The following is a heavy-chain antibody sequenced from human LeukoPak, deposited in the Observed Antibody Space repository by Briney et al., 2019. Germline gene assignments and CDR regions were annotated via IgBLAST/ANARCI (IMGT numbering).Heavy chain of an antibody. D-gene: IGHD3-9*01. CDR1: GFNFDDYV. V-gene: IGHV3-20*04. CDR3: SKPYEPYDILTGYDY. Sequence: GGSLRLSCAASGFNFDDYVMTWVRQAPGKGLEWASGINWNGGSRGYADSVKGRFTISRDNAKNSLYLQMNSLRAEDTALYYCSKPYEPYDILTGYDYWGQGTLVTVSS. CDR2: INWNGGSR. J-gene: IGHJ4*02.